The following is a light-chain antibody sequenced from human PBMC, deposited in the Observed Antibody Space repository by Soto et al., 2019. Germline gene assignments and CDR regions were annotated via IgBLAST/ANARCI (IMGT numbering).Light chain of an antibody. CDR1: SSDVGGYNY. V-gene: IGLV2-14*01. Sequence: QSALTQPASVSGSPGQSITISCTGTSSDVGGYNYVSWYQQHPGKAPKLMIYDVSNRPSGVSNRFSGSKSGNTASLTISGLKAEEEDDYYCSSYTSSSTPVFGGGTKLTVL. J-gene: IGLJ2*01. CDR2: DVS. CDR3: SSYTSSSTPV.